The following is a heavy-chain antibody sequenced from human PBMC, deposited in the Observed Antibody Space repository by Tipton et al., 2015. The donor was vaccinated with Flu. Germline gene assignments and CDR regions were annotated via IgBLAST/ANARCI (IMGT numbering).Heavy chain of an antibody. CDR2: ISAYNGYT. D-gene: IGHD2-2*01. V-gene: IGHV1-18*01. J-gene: IGHJ6*02. CDR3: ARDWILVVPTSMPTYYFYGMDV. Sequence: QLVQSGGEVKKPGASVKVSCKASGYSFTNYGISWMRQAPGQGLEWMGWISAYNGYTNYAQSLQGRFTMTTDTSTSTAYMELKSLGSDDTAVYYCARDWILVVPTSMPTYYFYGMDVWGQGTTVTVSS. CDR1: GYSFTNYG.